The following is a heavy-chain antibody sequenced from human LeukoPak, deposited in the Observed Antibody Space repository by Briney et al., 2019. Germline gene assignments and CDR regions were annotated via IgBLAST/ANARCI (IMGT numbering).Heavy chain of an antibody. J-gene: IGHJ6*02. V-gene: IGHV4-30-2*01. CDR1: GGSISSGGYS. Sequence: SQTLSLTCAVSGGSISSGGYSWSWIRQPPGKGLEWIGYIYHSGSTYYNPSLKSRVTISVDRSKNQFSLKLSSVTAADTAVYYCARGPLRYFPGGGYYYYGMDVWGQGTTVTVSS. D-gene: IGHD3-9*01. CDR3: ARGPLRYFPGGGYYYYGMDV. CDR2: IYHSGST.